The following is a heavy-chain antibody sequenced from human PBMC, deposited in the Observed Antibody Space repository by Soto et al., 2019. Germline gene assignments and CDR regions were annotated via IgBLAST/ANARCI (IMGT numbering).Heavy chain of an antibody. J-gene: IGHJ4*02. D-gene: IGHD3-9*01. CDR1: GFTFSSYA. V-gene: IGHV3-23*01. CDR3: AKDNWVRYYDILTGYIFDY. CDR2: ISGSGGST. Sequence: GGSLRLSCAASGFTFSSYAMSWVRQAPGKGLEWVLAISGSGGSTYYADSVKGRFTISRDNSKNTLYLQMNSLRAEDTAVYYCAKDNWVRYYDILTGYIFDYWGQGTLVTVSS.